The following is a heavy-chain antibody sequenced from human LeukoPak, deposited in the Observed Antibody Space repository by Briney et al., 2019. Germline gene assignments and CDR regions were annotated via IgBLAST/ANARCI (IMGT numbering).Heavy chain of an antibody. CDR1: GDSIGRINYF. CDR3: ARDLDVDDFDS. J-gene: IGHJ4*01. V-gene: IGHV4-39*07. Sequence: SETLPLTCTISGDSIGRINYFWGWIRQAPGKGLEWIVSMSYSGHTYYNPSLKSRVTTSIDTSKNQSSLNLKSVTAADTAVYYCARDLDVDDFDSWGHGTLVTVSS. D-gene: IGHD5-12*01. CDR2: MSYSGHT.